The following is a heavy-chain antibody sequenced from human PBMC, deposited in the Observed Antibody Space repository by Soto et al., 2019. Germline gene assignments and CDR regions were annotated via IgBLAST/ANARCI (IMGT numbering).Heavy chain of an antibody. J-gene: IGHJ5*02. Sequence: SETLSLTCTVSGGSISSGGYYWSWIRQHPGKGLEWIGYIYYSGSTYYNPSLKSRVTISVDTSKNQFSLKLGSVTAADTAVYYCARVTMVRGVIITPLGFDPWGQGTLVTVSS. V-gene: IGHV4-31*03. D-gene: IGHD3-10*01. CDR3: ARVTMVRGVIITPLGFDP. CDR1: GGSISSGGYY. CDR2: IYYSGST.